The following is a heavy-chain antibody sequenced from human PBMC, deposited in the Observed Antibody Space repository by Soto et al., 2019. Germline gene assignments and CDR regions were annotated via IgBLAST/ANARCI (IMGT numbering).Heavy chain of an antibody. CDR1: GFTFSNYA. V-gene: IGHV3-23*01. CDR3: ARGGHSRGWGFDC. J-gene: IGHJ4*02. D-gene: IGHD6-19*01. Sequence: PGGSLRLSCAAYGFTFSNYALSWVRQAPGKGLEWVSTIGGSVDNTFYADSVKGRFTISRDNSKSTLYLQMNNLRAEDTAVYYCARGGHSRGWGFDCWGKGSLVTVSS. CDR2: IGGSVDNT.